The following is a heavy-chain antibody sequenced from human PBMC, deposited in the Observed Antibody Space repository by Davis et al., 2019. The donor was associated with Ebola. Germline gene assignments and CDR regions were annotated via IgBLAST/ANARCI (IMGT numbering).Heavy chain of an antibody. J-gene: IGHJ3*02. V-gene: IGHV3-15*05. CDR3: TSRGLVSATDEAFDI. CDR1: GFTFSSYA. D-gene: IGHD1-1*01. CDR2: IKSKISGGTI. Sequence: GESLKISCAASGFTFSSYAMSWVRQAPGKGLEWVGRIKSKISGGTITYAAPVRGRFTISRDDSKNTLYLQMNSLKSEDTAMYYCTSRGLVSATDEAFDIWGQGTVVTVAS.